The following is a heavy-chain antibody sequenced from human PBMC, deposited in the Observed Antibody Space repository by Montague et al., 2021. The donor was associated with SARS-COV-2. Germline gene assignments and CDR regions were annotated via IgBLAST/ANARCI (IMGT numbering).Heavy chain of an antibody. V-gene: IGHV3-33*01. D-gene: IGHD1-26*01. CDR3: ARGSVGGYYFDY. Sequence: SLRLSCAAYGFIFSSYGMHWVRQAPGKGLEWVAYISNDGSNENYVDSVKGRFTISRDNFKNTLYLQMNSLRAEDTAIYYGARGSVGGYYFDYWGQGTLVTVSS. CDR1: GFIFSSYG. CDR2: ISNDGSNE. J-gene: IGHJ4*02.